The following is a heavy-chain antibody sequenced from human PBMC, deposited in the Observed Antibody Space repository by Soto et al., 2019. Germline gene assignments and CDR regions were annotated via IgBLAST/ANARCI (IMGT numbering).Heavy chain of an antibody. D-gene: IGHD2-2*01. Sequence: SQTRSLTCXISGDSVSSNSAAWNWIRQSPSRGLEWLGRTYYRSKWYNDYAVSVKSRITINPDTSKNQFSLQLNSVTPEDTAVYYCARLVSDCSSTSCYAFDIWGQGTMVTVSS. CDR3: ARLVSDCSSTSCYAFDI. V-gene: IGHV6-1*01. J-gene: IGHJ3*02. CDR1: GDSVSSNSAA. CDR2: TYYRSKWYN.